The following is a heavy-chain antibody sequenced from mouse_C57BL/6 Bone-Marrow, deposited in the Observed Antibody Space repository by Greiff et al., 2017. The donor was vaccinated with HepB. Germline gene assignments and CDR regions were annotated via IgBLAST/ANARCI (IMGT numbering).Heavy chain of an antibody. Sequence: QVQLQQSGPGLVQPSQSLSITCTVSGFSLTSYGVHWVRQSQGKGLEWLGVIWRGGSTDSNAAFMSRLSIPKDNSKSQVFFKMNSLQADDTAIYYCAKSESLYYYGSSCWYFDVWGTVTTVTVSS. CDR3: AKSESLYYYGSSCWYFDV. V-gene: IGHV2-5*01. D-gene: IGHD1-1*01. CDR1: GFSLTSYG. J-gene: IGHJ1*03. CDR2: IWRGGST.